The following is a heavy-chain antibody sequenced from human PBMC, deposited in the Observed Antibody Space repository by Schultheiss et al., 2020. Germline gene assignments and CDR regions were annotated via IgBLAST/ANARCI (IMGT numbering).Heavy chain of an antibody. CDR2: ISSSSSYI. CDR3: ARGARGLVSATVGRFDP. V-gene: IGHV3-21*01. Sequence: GESLKIACAASGFTFSSYSMNWVRQAPGKGLEWVSSISSSSSYIYYADSVKGRFTISRDNAKNSLYLQMNSLRAEDTAVYYCARGARGLVSATVGRFDPWGQGTLVTVSS. J-gene: IGHJ5*02. D-gene: IGHD4-11*01. CDR1: GFTFSSYS.